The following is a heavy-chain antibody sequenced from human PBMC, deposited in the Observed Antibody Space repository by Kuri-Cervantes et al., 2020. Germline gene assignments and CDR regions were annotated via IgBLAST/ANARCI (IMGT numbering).Heavy chain of an antibody. CDR3: AYSLATLDAFDI. CDR2: ISGQGGST. J-gene: IGHJ3*02. D-gene: IGHD1-26*01. Sequence: GGSLRLSCTASGFTFGDYAMSWVRQAPGKGLEWVSIISGQGGSTLYTDSVKGRFSISRDNSKNIVFLQMDGLRAEDTAVYYCAYSLATLDAFDIWGQGTMVTVSS. CDR1: GFTFGDYA. V-gene: IGHV3-23*01.